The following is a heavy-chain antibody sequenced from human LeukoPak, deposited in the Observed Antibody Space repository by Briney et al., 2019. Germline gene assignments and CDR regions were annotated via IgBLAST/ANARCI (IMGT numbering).Heavy chain of an antibody. J-gene: IGHJ4*02. Sequence: ASVKVSCEASGYTFTGYYLHWARQAPGQGLEWMGRINPKSGGTNYAQKFQGRVTMTRDTSISTAYMELNRLRSDDTAVYYCARVGEGRPYYFDSWGQGTLVTVSS. CDR2: INPKSGGT. V-gene: IGHV1-2*06. CDR3: ARVGEGRPYYFDS. D-gene: IGHD3-10*01. CDR1: GYTFTGYY.